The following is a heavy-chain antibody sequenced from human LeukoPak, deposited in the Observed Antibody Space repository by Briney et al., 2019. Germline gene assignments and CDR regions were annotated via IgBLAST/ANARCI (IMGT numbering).Heavy chain of an antibody. D-gene: IGHD5-12*01. CDR3: VNLGYSD. Sequence: QPGGSLRLSCEASGFSFSAARMTWVRQAPGKGLEWVATIKNDGGDKYYVDSVKGRFTLSRDNAKNSVYLQMNSLRVEDTAVYYCVNLGYSDGGQGTLVTVSS. CDR1: GFSFSAAR. V-gene: IGHV3-7*01. J-gene: IGHJ4*02. CDR2: IKNDGGDK.